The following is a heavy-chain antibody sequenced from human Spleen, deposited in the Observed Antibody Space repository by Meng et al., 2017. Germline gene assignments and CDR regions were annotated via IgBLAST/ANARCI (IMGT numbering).Heavy chain of an antibody. D-gene: IGHD2-21*01. CDR3: TKNDFYCLGY. CDR2: IYHSGST. Sequence: QVQLPVPGPGLVRPSVTLSLSCSVSGGSISSSDWWSWVRQPPGQGLEWIGDIYHSGSTNYNPSIKSRITISVDKPKNQFSLTLSSVTAADTAVYYCTKNDFYCLGYWGQGTLVTVSS. CDR1: GGSISSSDW. V-gene: IGHV4-4*02. J-gene: IGHJ4*02.